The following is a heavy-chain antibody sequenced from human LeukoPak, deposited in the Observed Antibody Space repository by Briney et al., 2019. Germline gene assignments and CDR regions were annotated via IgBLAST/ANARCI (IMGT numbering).Heavy chain of an antibody. J-gene: IGHJ5*02. D-gene: IGHD3-22*01. V-gene: IGHV3-30*02. CDR3: AKDPRWGYYDSSGA. Sequence: PGRSLRLFCAASGFTFSSYGMHWVRQAPGKGLEWVAFIRYDGSNKYYSDSVKDRFTISRDNSKNTLYLQMNSLRAEDTAVYYCAKDPRWGYYDSSGAWGQGTLVTVSS. CDR2: IRYDGSNK. CDR1: GFTFSSYG.